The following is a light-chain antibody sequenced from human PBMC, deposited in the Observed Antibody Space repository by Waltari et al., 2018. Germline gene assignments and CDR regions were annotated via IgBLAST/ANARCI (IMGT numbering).Light chain of an antibody. CDR2: AVS. CDR3: SPYAGSSKGV. Sequence: QSALTQPASVSGSPGQSITISCTGTSSDVGNYKRVSWYQQHPGKAPKPMIYAVSKRPSGVSDRFSGSKSGDMASLTISGLQPEDEAEYFCSPYAGSSKGVFGGGTKVTVL. V-gene: IGLV2-23*02. CDR1: SSDVGNYKR. J-gene: IGLJ2*01.